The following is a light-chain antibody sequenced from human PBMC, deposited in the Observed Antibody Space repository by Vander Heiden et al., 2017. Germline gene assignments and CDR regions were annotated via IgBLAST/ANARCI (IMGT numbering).Light chain of an antibody. CDR1: HIGSKS. Sequence: SYVLTPPSSVSVAPGQTARITCGGNHIGSKSVHWYQHKPGQAPVLVVYDDSDRPSGIPGRFSGSNSGNTATLTISRVEAGDEADYYCQVWDSSSDHVVFGGGTKLTVL. J-gene: IGLJ2*01. CDR3: QVWDSSSDHVV. V-gene: IGLV3-21*02. CDR2: DDS.